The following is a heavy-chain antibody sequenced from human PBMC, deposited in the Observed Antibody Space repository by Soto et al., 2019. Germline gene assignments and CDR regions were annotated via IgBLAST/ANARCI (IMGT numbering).Heavy chain of an antibody. CDR1: GGSVNSGNYY. Sequence: QVQLQQWGAGLLKPSETLSLTCAVFGGSVNSGNYYWSWIRQPPGKGLEWIGEMSHSGGTHFNPSLKSRVDISVDTSKNQFSLKMGSVTAADTALYYCARVERGTATTVVDAFDIWGPGTMVTVSS. J-gene: IGHJ3*02. CDR3: ARVERGTATTVVDAFDI. V-gene: IGHV4-34*01. D-gene: IGHD1-1*01. CDR2: MSHSGGT.